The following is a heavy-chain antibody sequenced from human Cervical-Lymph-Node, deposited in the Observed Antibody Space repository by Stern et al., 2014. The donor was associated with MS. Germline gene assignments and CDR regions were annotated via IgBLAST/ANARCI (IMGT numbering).Heavy chain of an antibody. V-gene: IGHV3-21*01. Sequence: VQLVQSGGGLVKPGGSLRLSCVDSGFTFSTYSMNWVRQAPGKGLEWVSSISSSSTYIYYADSVKGRFTISRDNAKNSLYLQMDSLRADDTAVYYCATDSQWLVDHWGQGTLVTVSS. CDR3: ATDSQWLVDH. D-gene: IGHD6-19*01. CDR1: GFTFSTYS. J-gene: IGHJ5*02. CDR2: ISSSSTYI.